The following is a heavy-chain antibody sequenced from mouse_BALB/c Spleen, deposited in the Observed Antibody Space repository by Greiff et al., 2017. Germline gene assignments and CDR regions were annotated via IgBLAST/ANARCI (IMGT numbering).Heavy chain of an antibody. Sequence: QVQLQQSGPELVKPGASVRISCKASGYTFTSYYIHWVKQRPGQGLEWIGWIYPGNVNTKYNEKFKGKATLTADKSSSTAYMELSSLTNEDSAVYYCTRITTVIKYYFDYWGQGTTLTVSS. CDR3: TRITTVIKYYFDY. CDR2: IYPGNVNT. J-gene: IGHJ2*01. V-gene: IGHV1S56*01. D-gene: IGHD1-1*01. CDR1: GYTFTSYY.